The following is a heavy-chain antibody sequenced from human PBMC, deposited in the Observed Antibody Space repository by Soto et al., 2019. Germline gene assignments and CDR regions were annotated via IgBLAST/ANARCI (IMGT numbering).Heavy chain of an antibody. Sequence: SVQVSCKASGGTFSSYSISWVRQAPGQGLEWMGGIIPIFGTANYAQKFQGRVTITADESTSTAYMELSSLRSEDTAVYYCARDRGRFTMIFDYWGQGTLVTVSS. J-gene: IGHJ4*02. CDR3: ARDRGRFTMIFDY. CDR1: GGTFSSYS. D-gene: IGHD3-22*01. V-gene: IGHV1-69*13. CDR2: IIPIFGTA.